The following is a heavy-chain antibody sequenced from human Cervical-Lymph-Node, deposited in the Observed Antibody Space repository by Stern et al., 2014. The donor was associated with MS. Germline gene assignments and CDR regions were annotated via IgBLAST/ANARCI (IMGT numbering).Heavy chain of an antibody. D-gene: IGHD5-24*01. Sequence: EVQLVESGGGLVKPGGSLRISCAASGFTFSTYSMNWVRQAPGKGLEWVSFISISINYIYYADSVKGRFTISRDNAKNSLYLQMNSLRAEDTAVYYCASAPEMAPQYFDSWGQGILVTVSS. CDR3: ASAPEMAPQYFDS. J-gene: IGHJ4*02. V-gene: IGHV3-21*01. CDR2: ISISINYI. CDR1: GFTFSTYS.